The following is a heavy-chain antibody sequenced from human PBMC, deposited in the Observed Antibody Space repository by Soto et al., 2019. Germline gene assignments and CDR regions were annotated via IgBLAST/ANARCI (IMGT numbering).Heavy chain of an antibody. CDR1: GYTFIGYY. CDR2: INPNSGGT. Sequence: QVQLVQSGAEVKKPGASVKVSCKASGYTFIGYYIHWVRQAPGQGLEWMGWINPNSGGTNFAQKFQGRVTLTRDPSITTAYMELNRLRSDDKAGYYCARDPLGTGTTGIYYYQNGMEVWGQGTTVTVSS. J-gene: IGHJ6*02. D-gene: IGHD1-1*01. V-gene: IGHV1-2*02. CDR3: ARDPLGTGTTGIYYYQNGMEV.